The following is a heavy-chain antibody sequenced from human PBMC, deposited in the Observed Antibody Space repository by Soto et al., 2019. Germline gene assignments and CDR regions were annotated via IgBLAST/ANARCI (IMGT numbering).Heavy chain of an antibody. CDR1: GYTFTSYG. CDR3: AREPTICGVVSSGMDV. Sequence: QVQLVQSGAEVKKPGAPVKVSCKASGYTFTSYGISWVRQAPGHGLEWMGWISAYNGNKNYAQKLQSRVTMTTDTSTSTAYMERRSLRSDQTAVYYCAREPTICGVVSSGMDVWGQGPTLSVS. V-gene: IGHV1-18*04. J-gene: IGHJ6*02. D-gene: IGHD3-3*01. CDR2: ISAYNGNK.